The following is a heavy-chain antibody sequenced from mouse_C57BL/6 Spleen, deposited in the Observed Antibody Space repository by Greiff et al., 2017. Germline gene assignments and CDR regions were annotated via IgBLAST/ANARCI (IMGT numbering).Heavy chain of an antibody. CDR1: GYSFTSYY. CDR2: MYPGSGNT. Sequence: QVQLQQSGPELVKPGASVKISCKASGYSFTSYYIHWVKQRPGQGLEWIGWMYPGSGNTKYNEKFKGKATLTADTSSSTAYMQLSSLTSEDSAVYYCAAFWDADYWGQGTTLTVSS. J-gene: IGHJ2*01. D-gene: IGHD4-1*01. CDR3: AAFWDADY. V-gene: IGHV1-66*01.